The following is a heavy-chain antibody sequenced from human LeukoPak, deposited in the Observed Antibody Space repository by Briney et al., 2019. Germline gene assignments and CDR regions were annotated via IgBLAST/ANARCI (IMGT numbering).Heavy chain of an antibody. Sequence: SETLSLTCTVSGVSISSYYWSWIRQPPGKGLEWIGYIYYSGSTNYNPSLKSRVTISVDTSKNQFSLKLSCVTAADTAVYYCARDGLRLGYYGMDVWGQGTTVTVSS. CDR1: GVSISSYY. J-gene: IGHJ6*02. V-gene: IGHV4-59*01. CDR3: ARDGLRLGYYGMDV. CDR2: IYYSGST. D-gene: IGHD5-12*01.